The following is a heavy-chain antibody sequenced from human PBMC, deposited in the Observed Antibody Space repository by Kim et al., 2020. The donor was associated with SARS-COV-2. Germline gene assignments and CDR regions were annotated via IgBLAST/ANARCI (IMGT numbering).Heavy chain of an antibody. CDR3: ETAVAVVGTTIYYYYGMDV. D-gene: IGHD6-19*01. V-gene: IGHV1-24*01. CDR2: FDPEDGET. CDR1: GYTLTELS. Sequence: ASVKVSCKVSGYTLTELSMHWVRQAPGKGLEWMGGFDPEDGETIYAQKFQGRVTMTEDTSTDTAYMELSSLRSEDTAVYYCETAVAVVGTTIYYYYGMDVWGQGTTVTVSS. J-gene: IGHJ6*02.